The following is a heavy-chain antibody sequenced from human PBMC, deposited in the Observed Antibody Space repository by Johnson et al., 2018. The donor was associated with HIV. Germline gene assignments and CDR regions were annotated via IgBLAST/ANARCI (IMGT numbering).Heavy chain of an antibody. J-gene: IGHJ3*01. Sequence: QVQLVESGGGLVQPGGSLRLSCAASGFTFSSYGMHWVRQAPGKGLEWVAVISYDGNNKYYADSVKGRFILSRDNSKNTVYLQMNSLRAEDTAVYYCARDALQQLVPRGAFNLWGQGTMVTVSS. V-gene: IGHV3-30*03. CDR2: ISYDGNNK. CDR1: GFTFSSYG. D-gene: IGHD6-13*01. CDR3: ARDALQQLVPRGAFNL.